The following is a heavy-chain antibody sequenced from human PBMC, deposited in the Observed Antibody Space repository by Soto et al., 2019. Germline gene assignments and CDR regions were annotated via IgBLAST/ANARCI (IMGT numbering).Heavy chain of an antibody. CDR1: GGSITSGAYY. CDR3: ARYYFDSSGYSNWFDP. D-gene: IGHD3-22*01. V-gene: IGHV4-31*11. CDR2: IHYSGRT. Sequence: QVQLQESGPGLVKPSQTLSLTCAVSGGSITSGAYYWTWIRQHPGEGLEWIAYIHYSGRTYYNPSLKSRVTISVDTSNNQFSLKLSSVTAADTAVYYCARYYFDSSGYSNWFDPWGQGTLVTVSS. J-gene: IGHJ5*02.